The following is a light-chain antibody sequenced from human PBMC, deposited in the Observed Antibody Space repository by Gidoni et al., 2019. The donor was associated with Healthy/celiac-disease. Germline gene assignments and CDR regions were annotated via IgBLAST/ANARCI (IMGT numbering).Light chain of an antibody. Sequence: DTVMTQSPDSLAVSLGERATINCKSSQSVLYSSNNKNYSAWYQQKPGQPPKLLIYWASTQESGVPDRFSGSGSGTDFTLTISSLQAEDVAVYYCQQYYSTPPTFGQGTKVEIK. CDR1: QSVLYSSNNKNY. J-gene: IGKJ1*01. V-gene: IGKV4-1*01. CDR2: WAS. CDR3: QQYYSTPPT.